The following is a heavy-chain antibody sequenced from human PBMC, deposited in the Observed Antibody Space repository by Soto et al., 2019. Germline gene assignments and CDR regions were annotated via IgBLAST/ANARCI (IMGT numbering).Heavy chain of an antibody. J-gene: IGHJ6*02. D-gene: IGHD3-10*01. CDR2: IYYSGST. CDR3: ARERYGSGSYYKARGGYYYYGMDV. V-gene: IGHV4-30-4*01. Sequence: TSETLSLTCTVSGGSISSGDYYWSWIRQPPGKGLEWIGYIYYSGSTYYNPSLKSRVTISVDTSKNQFSLKLSSVTAADTAVYYCARERYGSGSYYKARGGYYYYGMDVWGQGTTVTVSS. CDR1: GGSISSGDYY.